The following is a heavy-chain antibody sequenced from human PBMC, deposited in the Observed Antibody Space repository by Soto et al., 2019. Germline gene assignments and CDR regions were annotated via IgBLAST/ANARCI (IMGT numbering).Heavy chain of an antibody. CDR3: ARDWSADIALDP. J-gene: IGHJ5*02. D-gene: IGHD2-15*01. CDR2: INPNSGGT. V-gene: IGHV1-2*04. CDR1: GYTFTGYY. Sequence: GASLMVSCKSSGYTFTGYYMHWVRHAPGQGLEWMGWINPNSGGTNYAQKFQGWVTMTRDTSISTAYMELSRLRSDDTAVYYCARDWSADIALDPWGQGTLVTVSS.